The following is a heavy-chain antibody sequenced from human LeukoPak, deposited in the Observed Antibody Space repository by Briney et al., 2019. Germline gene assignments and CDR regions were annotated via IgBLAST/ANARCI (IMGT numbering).Heavy chain of an antibody. CDR2: ISSSSSTI. Sequence: GGSLRLSCAASGFTFSSYSMNWVRQAPGKGLEWVSYISSSSSTIYYADSVKGRFTISRDNAKNSLYLQMNSLRAEDTAVYYCARLPIAVAGTPWFDPWGQGTLVTVSS. D-gene: IGHD6-19*01. J-gene: IGHJ5*02. CDR1: GFTFSSYS. CDR3: ARLPIAVAGTPWFDP. V-gene: IGHV3-48*01.